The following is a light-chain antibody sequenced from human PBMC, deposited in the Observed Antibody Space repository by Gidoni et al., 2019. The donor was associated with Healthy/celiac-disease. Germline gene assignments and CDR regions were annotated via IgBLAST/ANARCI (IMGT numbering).Light chain of an antibody. CDR1: QSPLHSNGYNY. Sequence: DIVMTQSPPSLPVTPGEPAAISCRSSQSPLHSNGYNYLDLYPQKPGQSPQLLIYLGSNRASGVPDRFSGSGSGTDFTLKISRVEAEDVGVYYCMQALQTPRTFGQXTKLEIK. J-gene: IGKJ2*01. CDR2: LGS. CDR3: MQALQTPRT. V-gene: IGKV2-28*01.